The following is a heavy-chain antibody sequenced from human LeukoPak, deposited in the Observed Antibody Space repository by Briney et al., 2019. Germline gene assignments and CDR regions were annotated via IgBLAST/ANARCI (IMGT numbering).Heavy chain of an antibody. V-gene: IGHV1-2*02. J-gene: IGHJ4*02. CDR3: ARDDGSGYYGFDY. Sequence: GASVKVSCKASGYTFTGYYMHWVRQAPGQGLEWMGWINPNSGGTNYARKFQGRVTMTRDTSISTAYMELSRLRSDDTAVYYCARDDGSGYYGFDYWGQGTLVTVSS. CDR1: GYTFTGYY. D-gene: IGHD3-22*01. CDR2: INPNSGGT.